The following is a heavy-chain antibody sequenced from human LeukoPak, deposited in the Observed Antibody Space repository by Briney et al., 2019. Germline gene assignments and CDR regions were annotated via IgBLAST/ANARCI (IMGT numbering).Heavy chain of an antibody. CDR3: AKGVVPAAKGGWFDP. V-gene: IGHV3-30*18. Sequence: PGGSLRLSCAASGFTFSSYGMHWVRQAPGKGLEWVAVIPYDGSNKYYADSVKGRFTISRDNSKNTLYLQMNSLRAEDTAVYYCAKGVVPAAKGGWFDPWGQGTLVTVSS. J-gene: IGHJ5*02. CDR2: IPYDGSNK. D-gene: IGHD2-2*01. CDR1: GFTFSSYG.